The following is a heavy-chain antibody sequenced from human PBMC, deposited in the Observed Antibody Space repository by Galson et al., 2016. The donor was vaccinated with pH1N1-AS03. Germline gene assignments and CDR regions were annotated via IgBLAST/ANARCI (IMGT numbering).Heavy chain of an antibody. CDR3: ARDIPEYTMGGLDL. D-gene: IGHD2-21*01. CDR1: GGTFGNYA. V-gene: IGHV1-69*13. Sequence: SVKVSCKASGGTFGNYAISWMRQVPGQGLEWMGGIHPIFGTPSYAQKFQGRLTVTADDSTSAAYMELSSLSSEDTAIYYCARDIPEYTMGGLDLWGQGTMLTVSS. CDR2: IHPIFGTP. J-gene: IGHJ3*01.